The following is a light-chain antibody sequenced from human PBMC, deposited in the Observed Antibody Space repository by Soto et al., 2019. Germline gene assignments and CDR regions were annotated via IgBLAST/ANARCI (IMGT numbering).Light chain of an antibody. J-gene: IGKJ3*01. CDR3: QQSSSTPPFT. V-gene: IGKV1-39*01. Sequence: DIQMTQSPSSLSASVGDRVTITCRASQSISIYLNWYQQKPGKAPKLLIYAASSLQSGVPSRFSADGSGTHFTLTISSLQPEDFATYYCQQSSSTPPFTFGPGTKVDIK. CDR2: AAS. CDR1: QSISIY.